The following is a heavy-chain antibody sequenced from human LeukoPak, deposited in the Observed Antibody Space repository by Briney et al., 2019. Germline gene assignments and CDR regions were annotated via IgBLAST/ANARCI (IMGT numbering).Heavy chain of an antibody. CDR2: ISYDGSNK. V-gene: IGHV3-30*18. D-gene: IGHD2-15*01. Sequence: GSLRLSCAASGFTFSSYGMHWVRQAPGKGLEWVAVISYDGSNKYYADSVKGRFTISRDNSKNTLYLQMNSLRAEDTAVYYCAKDYSFDYWGQGTLVTVSS. J-gene: IGHJ4*02. CDR1: GFTFSSYG. CDR3: AKDYSFDY.